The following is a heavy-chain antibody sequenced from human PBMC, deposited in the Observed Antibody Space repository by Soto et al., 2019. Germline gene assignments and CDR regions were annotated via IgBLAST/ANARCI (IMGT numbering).Heavy chain of an antibody. CDR1: GYTFTSYG. D-gene: IGHD3-16*02. J-gene: IGHJ4*02. V-gene: IGHV1-18*01. CDR3: ARDLGMITFGGVIVSHVEIDY. Sequence: QVQLVQSGAEVKKPGASVKVSCKASGYTFTSYGISWVRQAPGQGLEWMGWISAYNGNTNYAQKLQGRVTMTTDTSTSTAYMELRSLRSDDTAVYYCARDLGMITFGGVIVSHVEIDYWGQGTLVTVSS. CDR2: ISAYNGNT.